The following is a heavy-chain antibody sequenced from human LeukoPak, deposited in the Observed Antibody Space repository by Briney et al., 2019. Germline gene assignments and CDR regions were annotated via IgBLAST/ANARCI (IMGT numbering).Heavy chain of an antibody. CDR2: ISGSGGNT. D-gene: IGHD3-10*01. CDR3: AKELLLEWFGESYFDY. Sequence: PGGSLRLSCTASGFTFSNYAMSWVRQAPGKGLEWVSAISGSGGNTYYADSVKGRFTISRDNSKNTLYLQMNSLRAEDTAVYYCAKELLLEWFGESYFDYWGQGTLVTVSS. J-gene: IGHJ4*02. V-gene: IGHV3-23*01. CDR1: GFTFSNYA.